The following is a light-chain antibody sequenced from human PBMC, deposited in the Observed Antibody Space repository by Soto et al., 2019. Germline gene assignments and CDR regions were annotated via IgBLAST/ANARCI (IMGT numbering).Light chain of an antibody. Sequence: DIQMTQSPSSLSASVGDRVTITCRANQDISNYLAWYQQKPGKIPKLLIFAASTLQSGVPSRFSGSGSGTDFTLTISSLQPEDVATYYGQKYNSAPLTFGQGTKVEIK. V-gene: IGKV1-27*01. CDR2: AAS. J-gene: IGKJ1*01. CDR1: QDISNY. CDR3: QKYNSAPLT.